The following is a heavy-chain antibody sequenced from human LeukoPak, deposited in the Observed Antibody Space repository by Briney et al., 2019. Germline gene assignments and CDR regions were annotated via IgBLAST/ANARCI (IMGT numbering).Heavy chain of an antibody. CDR1: GFTFSNPW. V-gene: IGHV3-7*01. CDR3: ASDTGGSLDY. CDR2: IKQDGSTK. D-gene: IGHD2-8*02. Sequence: GGPLRLPCAASGFTFSNPWMVCVRQAPGKGLEGVANIKQDGSTKHYADSLKGRFTISRDNPKNSVYVQMNSLRADDTAVYYCASDTGGSLDYWGQGILVTVAS. J-gene: IGHJ4*02.